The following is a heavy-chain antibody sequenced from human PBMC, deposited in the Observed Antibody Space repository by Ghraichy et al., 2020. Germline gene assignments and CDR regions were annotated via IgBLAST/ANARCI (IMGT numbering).Heavy chain of an antibody. D-gene: IGHD3-10*01. V-gene: IGHV3-7*01. J-gene: IGHJ4*02. CDR1: GFPFSGHW. Sequence: LTCAASGFPFSGHWLSWVRQAPGKGLEWVANIKYDGSEKNYMDSLRGRFTISRDNAKNSLYLHINSLRAEDTAVYYCATYGSGSYYTFDHWGQGTLVTVSS. CDR3: ATYGSGSYYTFDH. CDR2: IKYDGSEK.